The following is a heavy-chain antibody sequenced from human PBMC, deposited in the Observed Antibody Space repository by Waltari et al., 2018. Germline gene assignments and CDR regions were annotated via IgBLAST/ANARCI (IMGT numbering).Heavy chain of an antibody. CDR1: GFTFSSHS. J-gene: IGHJ4*02. CDR2: ISSSSSYI. V-gene: IGHV3-21*01. D-gene: IGHD5-18*01. Sequence: EVQLVESGGGLVKPGGSLSLSCAASGFTFSSHSMNWVRQAPGKGLEWVSSISSSSSYIYYADSVKGRFTISRDNAKNSLYLQMNSLRAEDTAVYYCARDLRGYSYGIDYWGQGTLVTVSS. CDR3: ARDLRGYSYGIDY.